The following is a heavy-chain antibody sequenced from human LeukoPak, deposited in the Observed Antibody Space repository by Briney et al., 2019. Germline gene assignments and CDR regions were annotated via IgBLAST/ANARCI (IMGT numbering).Heavy chain of an antibody. V-gene: IGHV3-30-3*01. Sequence: PGGSLRLSWAASGFTFSTYAMHWVRQAPGKGLEWVAIISSDGNNKYYADFVKGRFTISRDNSKNTLFLQMNSLRPEDTAVYYCARSPLRFLEWETYFDYWGQGTLVTVSS. D-gene: IGHD3-3*01. CDR2: ISSDGNNK. J-gene: IGHJ4*02. CDR3: ARSPLRFLEWETYFDY. CDR1: GFTFSTYA.